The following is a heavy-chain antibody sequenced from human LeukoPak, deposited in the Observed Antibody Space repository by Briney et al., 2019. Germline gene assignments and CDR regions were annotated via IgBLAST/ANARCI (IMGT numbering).Heavy chain of an antibody. CDR1: GGSISSSNW. V-gene: IGHV4-4*02. CDR2: IYHSGST. CDR3: ARVLAYCGGDCSSNWFDP. J-gene: IGHJ5*02. D-gene: IGHD2-21*02. Sequence: SETLSLTCAVSGGSISSSNWWSWVRQPPGKGLEWIGEIYHSGSTNYNPSLKSRDTISVDKSNNQFSLRLSSVTAADTAVYYCARVLAYCGGDCSSNWFDPWGQGTLVTVSS.